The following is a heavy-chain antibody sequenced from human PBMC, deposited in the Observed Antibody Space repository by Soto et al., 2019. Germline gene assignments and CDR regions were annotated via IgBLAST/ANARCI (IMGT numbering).Heavy chain of an antibody. D-gene: IGHD3-3*01. CDR1: RFTFSSYT. CDR2: ISYDGSNK. CDR3: ARTGLRFLEWLFDY. V-gene: IGHV3-30-3*01. Sequence: QVQLVESWGGVVQPGRSLRLSCAASRFTFSSYTMHWVRQAPGKGLEWVAVISYDGSNKYYADSVKGRFTISGDNSKNTLYLQMNSLRAEDTAVYYCARTGLRFLEWLFDYWGQGTLVTVSS. J-gene: IGHJ4*02.